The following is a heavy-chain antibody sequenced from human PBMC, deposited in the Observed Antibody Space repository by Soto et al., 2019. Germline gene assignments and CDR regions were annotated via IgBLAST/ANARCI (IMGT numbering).Heavy chain of an antibody. CDR1: GYSFTSYW. CDR2: IYPGDSDT. CDR3: ARQYYYDSSGYTGRYYYGMDV. J-gene: IGHJ6*02. Sequence: GESLKISCKGSGYSFTSYWIGWVRQMPGKGLEWMGIIYPGDSDTRYSPSFQGQVTISADKSISTAYLQWSSLKASDTAMYYCARQYYYDSSGYTGRYYYGMDVWGQGTTVTVSS. V-gene: IGHV5-51*01. D-gene: IGHD3-22*01.